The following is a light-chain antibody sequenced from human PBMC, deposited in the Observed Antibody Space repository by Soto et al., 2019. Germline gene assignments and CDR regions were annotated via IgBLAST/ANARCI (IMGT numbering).Light chain of an antibody. J-gene: IGLJ1*01. CDR3: SSYTGSSTYV. Sequence: QSALTQPASVSGSPGQSITISCTGTSSDVGGYNYVYWYQQYPGNAPKLMIYDVSNRPSGVSNRFSGSKSGNTASLTISGLQAEDESDYYCSSYTGSSTYVFGTGTKLTVL. V-gene: IGLV2-14*01. CDR1: SSDVGGYNY. CDR2: DVS.